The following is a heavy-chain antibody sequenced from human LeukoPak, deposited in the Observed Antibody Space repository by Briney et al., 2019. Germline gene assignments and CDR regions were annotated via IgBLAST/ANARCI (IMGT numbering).Heavy chain of an antibody. CDR1: GDPISPYY. D-gene: IGHD6-13*01. V-gene: IGHV4-4*07. CDR2: IYTSGTT. Sequence: SDTLSLTCSVSGDPISPYYWRWIRPPARQGLEWIGRIYTSGTTHYNPSLKSRVTMSVDTSKIQFSLNLSSVTAADTAVYYCARSSSIAAAFDYWGLGTLVTVSS. CDR3: ARSSSIAAAFDY. J-gene: IGHJ4*02.